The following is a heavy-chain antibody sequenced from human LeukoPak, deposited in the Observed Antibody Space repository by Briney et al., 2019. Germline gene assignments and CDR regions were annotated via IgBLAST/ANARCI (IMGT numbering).Heavy chain of an antibody. CDR3: ARHKRPTLPWIQLWFDY. CDR1: GGSISSYY. J-gene: IGHJ5*01. CDR2: IYYSGST. V-gene: IGHV4-59*08. D-gene: IGHD5-18*01. Sequence: SSETLSLTCTVSGGSISSYYWSWIRQPPGKGLEWIGYIYYSGSTNYNPSLKSRVTISVDTSKNQFSLKLSSVTAADTAVYYCARHKRPTLPWIQLWFDYWGQGTLVTVSS.